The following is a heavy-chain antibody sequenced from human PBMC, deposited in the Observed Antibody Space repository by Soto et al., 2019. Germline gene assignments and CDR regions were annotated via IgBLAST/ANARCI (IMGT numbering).Heavy chain of an antibody. CDR1: GYTFTSYA. CDR3: ARVSGTWYYSY. Sequence: ASVKVSCKASGYTFTSYAMHWVRQAPGQRLEWMGWINAGNGNTKYSQKFQGRVTITRDTSASTAYMGLSSLRSEDTAVYYCARVSGTWYYSYWGQGTLVTVSS. CDR2: INAGNGNT. J-gene: IGHJ4*02. V-gene: IGHV1-3*01. D-gene: IGHD1-1*01.